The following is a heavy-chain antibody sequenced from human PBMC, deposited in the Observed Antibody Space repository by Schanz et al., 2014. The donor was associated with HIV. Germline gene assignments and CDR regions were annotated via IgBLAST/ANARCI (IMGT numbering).Heavy chain of an antibody. D-gene: IGHD6-6*01. CDR2: ISAYNGNT. V-gene: IGHV1-18*01. CDR3: ARARAKIEGRPVGNWFDP. J-gene: IGHJ5*02. CDR1: GYTFTSYG. Sequence: QVQLVQSGGEVKKPGASVKVSCKASGYTFTSYGINWVRQAPGQGLEWMGWISAYNGNTNYAQKLQGRVTMTTDTSTSTAYMDLRSLRSDDTAVYYCARARAKIEGRPVGNWFDPWGQGTLVTVSS.